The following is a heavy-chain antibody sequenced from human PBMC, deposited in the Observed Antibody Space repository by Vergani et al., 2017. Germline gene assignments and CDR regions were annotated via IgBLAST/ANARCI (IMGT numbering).Heavy chain of an antibody. CDR2: IIPIFGTA. D-gene: IGHD2-2*01. Sequence: QVQLVQSGAEVKKPGSSVKVSCKASGGTFSSYAISWVRQAPGQGLEWMGGIIPIFGTANYAQKFQGRVTITADESTSTAYMELSSLRSEDTAVYYCSRAEVIVVVPAAISVDYYYYGMDVWGQGTTVTVSS. CDR1: GGTFSSYA. J-gene: IGHJ6*02. V-gene: IGHV1-69*01. CDR3: SRAEVIVVVPAAISVDYYYYGMDV.